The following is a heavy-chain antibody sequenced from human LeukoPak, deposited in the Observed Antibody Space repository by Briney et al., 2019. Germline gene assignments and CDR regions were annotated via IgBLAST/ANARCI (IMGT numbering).Heavy chain of an antibody. CDR1: GFTFSSSG. J-gene: IGHJ4*02. CDR3: AKDIGSYYDY. CDR2: ISGTGDRT. Sequence: PGGSLRLSCAASGFTFSSSGMIWVRQAPGKGLEWVSAISGTGDRTYHADSVKGRFTISRDNSKNTLYLEMNSLRAEDTAVYYCAKDIGSYYDYWGQGILVTVSS. D-gene: IGHD3-10*01. V-gene: IGHV3-23*01.